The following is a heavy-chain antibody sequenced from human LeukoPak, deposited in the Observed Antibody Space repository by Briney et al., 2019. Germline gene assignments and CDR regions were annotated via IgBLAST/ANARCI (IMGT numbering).Heavy chain of an antibody. CDR1: GLMLSSYA. J-gene: IGHJ6*02. V-gene: IGHV3-23*01. D-gene: IGHD3-3*01. Sequence: GGSLRLSCAASGLMLSSYAMSWVRQVQGKGLEWVSDISGSGDRAKQAESVKGRFTISRDNSKNTLYVQMNRLRAEDTAVYYCAKGGSGYYYNNGMDVWGQGTPVTVSS. CDR3: AKGGSGYYYNNGMDV. CDR2: ISGSGDRA.